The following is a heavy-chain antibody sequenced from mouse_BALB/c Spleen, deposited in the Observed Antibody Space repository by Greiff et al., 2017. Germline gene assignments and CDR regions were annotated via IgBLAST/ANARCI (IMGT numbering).Heavy chain of an antibody. CDR1: GFNIKDYY. V-gene: IGHV14-4*02. CDR3: NAILRPFDY. CDR2: IDPENGDT. J-gene: IGHJ2*01. Sequence: VHVKQSGAELVRSGASVKLSCTASGFNIKDYYMHWVKQRPEQGLEWIGWIDPENGDTEYAPQFQGKATMTADTSSNTAYLQLSSLTSEDTAVYYCNAILRPFDYWGQGTTLTVSS. D-gene: IGHD1-2*01.